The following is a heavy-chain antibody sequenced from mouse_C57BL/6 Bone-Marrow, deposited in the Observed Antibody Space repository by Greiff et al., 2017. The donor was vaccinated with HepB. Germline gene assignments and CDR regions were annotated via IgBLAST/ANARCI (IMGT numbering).Heavy chain of an antibody. CDR1: GYTFTSYW. D-gene: IGHD1-1*01. CDR3: ARQGYYYGYYFDY. CDR2: IDPSDSYT. J-gene: IGHJ2*01. V-gene: IGHV1-69*01. Sequence: QVQLQQPGAELVMPGASVKLSCKASGYTFTSYWMHWVKQRPGKGLEWIGEIDPSDSYTNYNQKFKGKSTLPVDKSSSTAYMQLSSLTSEDSAVYYCARQGYYYGYYFDYWGQGTTLTVSS.